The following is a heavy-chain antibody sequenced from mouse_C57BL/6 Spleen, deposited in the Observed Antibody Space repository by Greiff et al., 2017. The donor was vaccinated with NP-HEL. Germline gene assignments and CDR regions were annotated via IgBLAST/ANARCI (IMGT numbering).Heavy chain of an antibody. J-gene: IGHJ4*01. CDR1: GFTFSSYG. D-gene: IGHD2-3*01. V-gene: IGHV5-6*01. CDR2: ISSGGSYT. CDR3: ARLRDGSYAMDY. Sequence: EVKLVESGGDLVKPGESLKLSCAASGFTFSSYGMSWVRQTPDKRLEWVATISSGGSYTYYPDSVKGRFTISRDNAKNTLYLQMSSLKSEDTAMYYCARLRDGSYAMDYWGQGTSVTVSS.